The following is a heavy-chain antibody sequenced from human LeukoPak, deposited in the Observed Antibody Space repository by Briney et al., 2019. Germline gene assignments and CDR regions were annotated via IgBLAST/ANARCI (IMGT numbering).Heavy chain of an antibody. J-gene: IGHJ4*02. V-gene: IGHV3-7*01. CDR2: IDPDGSEK. CDR3: ARIYYFGDNNWRYFDN. D-gene: IGHD3-10*01. Sequence: GGSLRLSCAASGFTFNSYWMSWVRQAPGKGLEWVANIDPDGSEKQYGDSVKGRFTTSRDNAKSSPYLQMNSLRAEDTAIYYCARIYYFGDNNWRYFDNWGQGTLVTVSS. CDR1: GFTFNSYW.